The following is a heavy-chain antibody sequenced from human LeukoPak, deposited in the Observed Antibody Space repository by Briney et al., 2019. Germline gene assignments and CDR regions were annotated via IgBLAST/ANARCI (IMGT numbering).Heavy chain of an antibody. J-gene: IGHJ4*02. Sequence: ASVNVSSKASGYTFTGFYMHWVRQAPGQGLEWMGWINPNSGGTNYAQKFQGRVTMTRDTSISTAYMELSRLRSDDTAVYYCARGSYIPPYYFDYWGQGTLVTVSS. CDR2: INPNSGGT. V-gene: IGHV1-2*02. CDR3: ARGSYIPPYYFDY. D-gene: IGHD3-10*01. CDR1: GYTFTGFY.